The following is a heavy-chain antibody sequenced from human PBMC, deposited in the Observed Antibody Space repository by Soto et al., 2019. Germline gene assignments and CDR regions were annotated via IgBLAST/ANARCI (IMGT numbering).Heavy chain of an antibody. CDR3: AGYCSSSICPADHYFALEV. J-gene: IGHJ6*02. D-gene: IGHD2-2*01. Sequence: QMQLQESGPRLVKASETLSLTCNVSGCSIYTYYWNCIRQSPGKVLDGIGYISDGGSTNYNPSLRSRARISVDTSNEQVYLQLSSVSAPDTAKYFCAGYCSSSICPADHYFALEVWGQGTTVTVSS. V-gene: IGHV4-59*01. CDR2: ISDGGST. CDR1: GCSIYTYY.